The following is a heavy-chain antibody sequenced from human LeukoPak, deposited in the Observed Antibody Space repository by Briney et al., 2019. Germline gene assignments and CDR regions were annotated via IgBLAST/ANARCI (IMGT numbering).Heavy chain of an antibody. CDR2: INPNSGGT. Sequence: ASVKVSCKASGYTFTGYYMHWVRQAPGQGLEWMGWINPNSGGTNYAQKFQGRVTMTRDTSISTAYMELSRLRSDDTAVYYCARDSVAARPVVDFDYWGQGTLVTVSS. V-gene: IGHV1-2*02. D-gene: IGHD6-6*01. CDR1: GYTFTGYY. J-gene: IGHJ4*02. CDR3: ARDSVAARPVVDFDY.